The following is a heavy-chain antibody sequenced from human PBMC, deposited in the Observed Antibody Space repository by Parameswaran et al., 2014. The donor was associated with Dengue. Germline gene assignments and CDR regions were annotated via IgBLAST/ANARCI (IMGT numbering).Heavy chain of an antibody. V-gene: IGHV3-48*03. J-gene: IGHJ4*02. CDR3: ARDPNALDY. CDR2: SRGSDSGRTT. Sequence: VRQAPGKGLEWVSYSRGSDSGRTTYYSDSVKGRFTISRDNAKNSLYLEMNNLRVEDTAVYYCARDPNALDYWGQGTLVTVSS.